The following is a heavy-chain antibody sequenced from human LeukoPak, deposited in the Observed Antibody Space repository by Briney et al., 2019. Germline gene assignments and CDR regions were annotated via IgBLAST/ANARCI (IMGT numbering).Heavy chain of an antibody. Sequence: GGSLRLSCAASGFSFSSYGMSWVRQAPGKGLEWVSAINDGGGGTYYADSVQGRFTISRDNSKNTLYLEMNSLSPDDTAVYYCARGVEPLAANTLAYWGQGTLVTVSS. V-gene: IGHV3-23*01. D-gene: IGHD1-14*01. J-gene: IGHJ4*02. CDR2: INDGGGGT. CDR1: GFSFSSYG. CDR3: ARGVEPLAANTLAY.